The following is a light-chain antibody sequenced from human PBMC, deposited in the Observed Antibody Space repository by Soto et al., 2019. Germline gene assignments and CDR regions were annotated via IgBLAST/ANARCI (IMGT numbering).Light chain of an antibody. CDR2: EVN. CDR3: SSYTTSSTLV. V-gene: IGLV2-14*01. J-gene: IGLJ1*01. Sequence: QSVRTQPASVSGPPGQSITISCTGTSSDVGAYNYVSWYQQRPGKAPQLMIYEVNSRPSGVSHRFSGSKSGNTASLTISGLQAEDESDYYCSSYTTSSTLVFGTGTKVTVL. CDR1: SSDVGAYNY.